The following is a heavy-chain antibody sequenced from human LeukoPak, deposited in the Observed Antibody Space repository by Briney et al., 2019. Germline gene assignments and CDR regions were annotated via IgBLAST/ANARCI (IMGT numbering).Heavy chain of an antibody. CDR1: GGSIISYY. Sequence: SETLSLTCTVSGGSIISYYWSWIRQPAGKGLEWIGRIYTSGSTNYNPSLKSRVTMSVDKSKNQFSLKLSSVTAADTAVYYCAQGVEYYYDSSGPPNWFDPWGQGTLVTVSS. V-gene: IGHV4-4*07. D-gene: IGHD3-22*01. CDR2: IYTSGST. CDR3: AQGVEYYYDSSGPPNWFDP. J-gene: IGHJ5*02.